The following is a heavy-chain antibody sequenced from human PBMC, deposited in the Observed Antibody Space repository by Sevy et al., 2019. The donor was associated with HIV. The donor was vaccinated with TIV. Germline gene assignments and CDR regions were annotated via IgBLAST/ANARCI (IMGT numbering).Heavy chain of an antibody. CDR3: ARDRRFCGNECYLYYYYGMDV. V-gene: IGHV3-53*01. J-gene: IGHJ6*02. CDR1: GFNVSDNY. CDR2: IHADGSS. Sequence: GGSLRLSCAASGFNVSDNYMTWVRQAPGKGLEWVSIIHADGSSYYADSVKGRFTMSRDDSKNIVNLQMNSLRADDTAVYYCARDRRFCGNECYLYYYYGMDVWGQGTAVTVSS. D-gene: IGHD3-16*02.